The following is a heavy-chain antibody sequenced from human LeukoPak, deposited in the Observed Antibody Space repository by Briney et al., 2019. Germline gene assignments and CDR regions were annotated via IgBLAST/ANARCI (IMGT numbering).Heavy chain of an antibody. V-gene: IGHV4-39*07. CDR3: ARDLHEYGVVGF. D-gene: IGHD4-17*01. J-gene: IGHJ4*02. CDR2: IYYSGST. Sequence: SETLSLTCTVSGGSISSSSYYWGWIRQPPGKGLEWIGSIYYSGSTYYNPSLKSRVTISVDTSKNQFSLKLSSVTAADTAVYYCARDLHEYGVVGFRGQGILVTVSS. CDR1: GGSISSSSYY.